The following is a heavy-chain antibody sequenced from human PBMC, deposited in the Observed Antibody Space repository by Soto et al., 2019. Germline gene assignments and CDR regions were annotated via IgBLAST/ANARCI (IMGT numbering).Heavy chain of an antibody. J-gene: IGHJ5*02. CDR2: IFHGGST. Sequence: PSKTLSLTCAIPGAPITWGDYSWNWIRQPPGKGLEWIGYIFHGGSTYYNPSLRSRVTISVDRSRTQFSLKMSSVTAADTAVYYCARGRVVVQAAVMFNCLDPWGQGALVTASS. V-gene: IGHV4-30-2*01. CDR1: GAPITWGDYS. CDR3: ARGRVVVQAAVMFNCLDP. D-gene: IGHD2-2*01.